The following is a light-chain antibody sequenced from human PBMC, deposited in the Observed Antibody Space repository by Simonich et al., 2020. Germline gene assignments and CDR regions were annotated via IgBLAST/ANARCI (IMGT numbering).Light chain of an antibody. V-gene: IGKV2D-29*02. CDR3: MQSIQLPMYT. Sequence: DIVMTQTPLSLSVTPGQPASISCKSSQSLLHIDGKTYLYWYLQKPGQSPQLLLYEVSNRFSGVPDRFSGSWSGTDFTLKISRVEAEDVRVYYCMQSIQLPMYTFGQGTKLEIK. CDR2: EVS. CDR1: QSLLHIDGKTY. J-gene: IGKJ2*01.